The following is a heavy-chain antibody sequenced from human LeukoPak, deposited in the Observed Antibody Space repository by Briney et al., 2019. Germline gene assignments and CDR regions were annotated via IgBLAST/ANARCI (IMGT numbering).Heavy chain of an antibody. Sequence: SQTLSLTCTVSGGSISSGGYNWSWIRQHPGKGLEWIGYIYYSGSTYYNPSLKGRVTISVDTSKNQFSLKLSSVTAADTAVYYCARVDYYDSSRFDYWGQGTLVTVSS. CDR1: GGSISSGGYN. J-gene: IGHJ4*02. CDR3: ARVDYYDSSRFDY. CDR2: IYYSGST. D-gene: IGHD3-22*01. V-gene: IGHV4-31*03.